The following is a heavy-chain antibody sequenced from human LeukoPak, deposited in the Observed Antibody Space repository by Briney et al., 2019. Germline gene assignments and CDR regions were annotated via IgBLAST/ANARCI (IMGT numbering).Heavy chain of an antibody. D-gene: IGHD2-15*01. CDR3: AKEVSYCSGGSCYSAPFDY. J-gene: IGHJ4*02. CDR1: GFTFSSYA. CDR2: ISGSGGST. V-gene: IGHV3-23*01. Sequence: GGSLRLSCAASGFTFSSYAMSWVRQAPGKGLEWVSAISGSGGSTYYADSVNGRFTISRDNSKNTPYLQMNSLRAEDTAVYYCAKEVSYCSGGSCYSAPFDYWGQGTLVTVSS.